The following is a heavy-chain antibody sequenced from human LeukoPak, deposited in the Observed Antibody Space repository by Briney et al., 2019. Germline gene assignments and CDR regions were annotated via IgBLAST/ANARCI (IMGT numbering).Heavy chain of an antibody. V-gene: IGHV4-38-2*02. CDR2: IYHSGST. CDR1: GYSISSGYY. CDR3: ARKYSYGATFDY. J-gene: IGHJ4*02. Sequence: KPSETLSLTCTVSGYSISSGYYWGWIRQPPGKGLEWIGSIYHSGSTYYNPSLKSRVTISVDTSKNQFSLKLSSVTAADTAVYYCARKYSYGATFDYWGQGTLVTVSS. D-gene: IGHD5-18*01.